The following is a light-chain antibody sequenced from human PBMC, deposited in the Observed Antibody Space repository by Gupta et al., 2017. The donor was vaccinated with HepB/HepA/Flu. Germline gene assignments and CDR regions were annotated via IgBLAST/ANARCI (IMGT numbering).Light chain of an antibody. V-gene: IGLV1-44*01. CDR1: RSNIGGNT. Sequence: QSALTQPPSASGTPGQRVPMSCSGRRSNIGGNTVTWYQQLPRPAPKLLVYSNNQRPSGAPDRFSGSKSGTSASLATSGLQAEDGAVYYCASWDDSMNGVVFGGGTKLTVL. CDR3: ASWDDSMNGVV. J-gene: IGLJ2*01. CDR2: SNN.